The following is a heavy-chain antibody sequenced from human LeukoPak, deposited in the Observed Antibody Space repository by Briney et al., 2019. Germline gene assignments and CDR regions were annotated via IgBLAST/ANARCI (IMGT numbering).Heavy chain of an antibody. CDR3: ARADKDGYGFFGFDY. J-gene: IGHJ4*02. Sequence: PGGSLRLSCAASGFAFDDYGMSWVHQAPGKGLEWVSGINWNGGSIGYADSVKGRFTISRDNAKNSLYLQINSLRAEDTALYYCARADKDGYGFFGFDYWGQGTLVTVSS. D-gene: IGHD5-18*01. CDR1: GFAFDDYG. CDR2: INWNGGSI. V-gene: IGHV3-20*04.